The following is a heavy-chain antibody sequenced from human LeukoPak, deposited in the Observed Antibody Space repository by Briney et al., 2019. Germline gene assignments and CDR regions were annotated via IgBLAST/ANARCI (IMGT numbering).Heavy chain of an antibody. CDR2: INPNSGGT. Sequence: GASVKVSCKASGYTLTGYYMHWVRQAPGQGLEWMGWINPNSGGTNYAQKFQGRVTMTRDTSISTAYMELSRLRSDDTAVYYCARIQYYYDSSGYYNYWGQGTLVTVSS. CDR3: ARIQYYYDSSGYYNY. V-gene: IGHV1-2*02. CDR1: GYTLTGYY. J-gene: IGHJ4*02. D-gene: IGHD3-22*01.